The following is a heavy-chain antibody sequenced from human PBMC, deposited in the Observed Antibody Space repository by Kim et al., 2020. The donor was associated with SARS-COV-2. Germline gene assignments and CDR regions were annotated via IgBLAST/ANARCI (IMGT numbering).Heavy chain of an antibody. J-gene: IGHJ6*02. CDR1: GFTFSDYY. CDR3: ARVGYDYVWGSYRDYYYYYGMVV. V-gene: IGHV3-11*05. Sequence: GGSLRLSCAASGFTFSDYYMSWIRQAPGKGLEWVSYISSSSSYTNYADSVKGRFTISSDNAKNSLYLQMNSLRAEDTAVYYCARVGYDYVWGSYRDYYYYYGMVVWGQGTTVTVSS. CDR2: ISSSSSYT. D-gene: IGHD3-16*02.